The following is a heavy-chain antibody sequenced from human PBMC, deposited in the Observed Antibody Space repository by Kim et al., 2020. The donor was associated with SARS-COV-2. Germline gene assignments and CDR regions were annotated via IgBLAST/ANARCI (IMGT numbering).Heavy chain of an antibody. D-gene: IGHD2-15*01. CDR2: WYY. Sequence: WYYDYALSVRGRITINPDTSKNQFSLQLNSVTPEDTAVYYCAADHSCKSWGQGTLVTVSS. J-gene: IGHJ4*02. CDR3: AADHSCKS. V-gene: IGHV6-1*01.